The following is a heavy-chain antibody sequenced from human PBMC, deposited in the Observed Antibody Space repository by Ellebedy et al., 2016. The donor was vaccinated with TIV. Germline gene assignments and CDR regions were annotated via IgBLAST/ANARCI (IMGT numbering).Heavy chain of an antibody. V-gene: IGHV3-7*01. CDR2: ISADGGET. J-gene: IGHJ4*02. Sequence: GESLKISCAASGFFFSTYWMSWVRQAPGRGPEHMAYISADGGETNYVDSVKGRFTISRDNAKNSLYLQMNSLRAEDTAVYYCARTARTADYWGQGVLVTVSS. D-gene: IGHD2-8*02. CDR3: ARTARTADY. CDR1: GFFFSTYW.